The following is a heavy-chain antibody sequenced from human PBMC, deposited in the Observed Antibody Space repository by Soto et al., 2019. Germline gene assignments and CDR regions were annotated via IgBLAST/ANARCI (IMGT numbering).Heavy chain of an antibody. D-gene: IGHD6-19*01. CDR2: INAGNGNT. J-gene: IGHJ4*02. V-gene: IGHV1-3*05. Sequence: QVQLVQSGAEEKKPGASVKVSCKASGYTFTGYAMHWVRQAPGQRLEWMGWINAGNGNTKYSQKFQGRVTITRDTSASTAYMELISLRYEDTAVYYCARAVAVAADFDYWGQGTLVTVSS. CDR3: ARAVAVAADFDY. CDR1: GYTFTGYA.